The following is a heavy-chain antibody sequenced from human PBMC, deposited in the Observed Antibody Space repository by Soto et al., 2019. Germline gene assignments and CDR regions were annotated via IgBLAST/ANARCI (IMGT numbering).Heavy chain of an antibody. Sequence: PSETLSLTCIVSGGSISSNYWSWIRRPPGKGLEWIGYIYYTGSTNFNPSLKNRVIISVDTSKNQFSLKLSSVTAADTAVYYCARSYPNTIFGVVPSRGLDVWGQGTTVTVSS. V-gene: IGHV4-59*01. J-gene: IGHJ6*02. CDR2: IYYTGST. CDR1: GGSISSNY. D-gene: IGHD3-3*01. CDR3: ARSYPNTIFGVVPSRGLDV.